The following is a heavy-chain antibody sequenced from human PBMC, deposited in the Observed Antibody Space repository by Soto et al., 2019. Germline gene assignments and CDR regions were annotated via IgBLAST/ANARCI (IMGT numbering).Heavy chain of an antibody. Sequence: QVQLVESGGGVVQPGRSLRLSCAASGFTFRNYAMHWVRQAPGKGLEWVAVIWYDGSNKYYADSVKGRFTISRDNSKNRLYLEMNSLRAEDMAVYYCARDSYGMDVWGQGTTVTVSS. J-gene: IGHJ6*02. D-gene: IGHD3-10*01. V-gene: IGHV3-33*01. CDR3: ARDSYGMDV. CDR2: IWYDGSNK. CDR1: GFTFRNYA.